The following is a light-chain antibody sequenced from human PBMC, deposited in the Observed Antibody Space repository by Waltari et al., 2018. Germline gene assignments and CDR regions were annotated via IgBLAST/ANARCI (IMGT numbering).Light chain of an antibody. J-gene: IGKJ1*01. CDR3: QKYGSAPGT. CDR1: QDISNY. Sequence: IKMTQSPRSLSASVGDRVTMSCRASQDISNYVAWYQQKPGKVPKIVIYAASTLQSGVPSRFSGSGYGAEFTLTISNLQPEDVATYYCQKYGSAPGTFGQGTKVEIK. V-gene: IGKV1-27*01. CDR2: AAS.